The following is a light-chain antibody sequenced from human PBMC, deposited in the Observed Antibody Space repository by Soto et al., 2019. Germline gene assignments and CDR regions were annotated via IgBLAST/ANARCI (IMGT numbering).Light chain of an antibody. CDR1: SSDVGSYNL. V-gene: IGLV2-23*01. J-gene: IGLJ1*01. CDR3: CSYAGSFYV. Sequence: ALTQPASVSGSPGQSITISCTGTSSDVGSYNLVSWYQQHPGKAPKLMIYEGSKRPSGVSNRFSGSKSGNTASLTISGLQAEDEADYYCCSYAGSFYVFGTGTKVTVL. CDR2: EGS.